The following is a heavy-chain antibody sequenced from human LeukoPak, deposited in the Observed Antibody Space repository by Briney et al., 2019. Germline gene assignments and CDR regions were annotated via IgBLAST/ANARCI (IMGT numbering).Heavy chain of an antibody. V-gene: IGHV1-3*01. CDR1: GYTFTNYV. J-gene: IGHJ4*02. D-gene: IGHD2-21*01. Sequence: GASEKVSCKASGYTFTNYVVQWVRQAPGQRPEWMGWINAGNGDTKYSQNFQGRVTITRDTSASTAYMELSSLTSEDTALYYCARDDCGDTCYPGGYWGQGTLVTVSS. CDR3: ARDDCGDTCYPGGY. CDR2: INAGNGDT.